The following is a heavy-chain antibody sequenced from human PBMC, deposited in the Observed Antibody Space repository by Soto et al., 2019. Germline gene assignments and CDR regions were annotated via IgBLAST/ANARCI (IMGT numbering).Heavy chain of an antibody. J-gene: IGHJ5*02. D-gene: IGHD3-10*01. CDR3: ARHGYYGSGTRGWFDA. CDR2: IYHGGSI. CDR1: GGSMRTMSYY. Sequence: QLHLQESGPGLVKPSETLSLTCTVSGGSMRTMSYYWGWVRQSPGEGLEWIASIYHGGSIFYNPSLQSRATISIDTSKNQFSLHLSSMTAADTTIYYCARHGYYGSGTRGWFDAWGQGTLVTVSS. V-gene: IGHV4-39*01.